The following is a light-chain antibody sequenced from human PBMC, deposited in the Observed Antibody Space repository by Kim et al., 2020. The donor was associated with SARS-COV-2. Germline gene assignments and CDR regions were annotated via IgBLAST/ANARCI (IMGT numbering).Light chain of an antibody. V-gene: IGKV1-39*01. J-gene: IGKJ4*01. Sequence: DIQMTQSPSSLSASVGDRVTITCRASQRISSDLNWYQQKEGTPPKLLIYAASRLQSGVPSRFSGAGSGTDFTLTISSLQPEDFATYYCQQSYVTPLTYGGGTKVDIK. CDR2: AAS. CDR3: QQSYVTPLT. CDR1: QRISSD.